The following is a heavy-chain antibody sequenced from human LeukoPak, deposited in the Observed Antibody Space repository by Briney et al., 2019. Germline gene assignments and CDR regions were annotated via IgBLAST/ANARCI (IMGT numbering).Heavy chain of an antibody. D-gene: IGHD3-22*01. CDR1: GYSFTSYW. J-gene: IGHJ4*02. CDR2: IYPGDSDT. V-gene: IGHV5-51*01. Sequence: GESLEISCKGSGYSFTSYWIGWVRQMPGKGLEWMGIIYPGDSDTRYSPSFQGQVTISADKSISTAYLQWSSLQASDNAMYYCARYSSSYPIDYWGQGTLVTVSS. CDR3: ARYSSSYPIDY.